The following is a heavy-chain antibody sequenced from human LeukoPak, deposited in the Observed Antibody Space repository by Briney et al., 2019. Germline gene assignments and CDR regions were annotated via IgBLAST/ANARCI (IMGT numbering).Heavy chain of an antibody. V-gene: IGHV3-30-3*01. Sequence: PGGSLRLSCAASRFTFSSFSMHWVRQAPGKGLEWVAVISYDGSNKYYADSVKGRFTISRDNSKNTLYLQMNSLRAEDTAVYYCASDFPGAYWGQGTLVTVSS. J-gene: IGHJ4*02. CDR2: ISYDGSNK. CDR3: ASDFPGAY. CDR1: RFTFSSFS. D-gene: IGHD3-10*01.